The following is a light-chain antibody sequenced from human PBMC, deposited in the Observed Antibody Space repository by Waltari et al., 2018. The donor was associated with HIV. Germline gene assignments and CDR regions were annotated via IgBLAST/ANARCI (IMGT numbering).Light chain of an antibody. CDR3: AAWDDTLSGSWV. Sequence: QSVLTQPPSAPETPGQTVTLSCSGSTSNIGRNTVNWYQQVPGTAPKLLSYNNTQRPSGVPERFSGSKSGTSASLAISGLQSDDEADYYCAAWDDTLSGSWVFGGGTKLTVL. V-gene: IGLV1-44*01. CDR1: TSNIGRNT. CDR2: NNT. J-gene: IGLJ3*02.